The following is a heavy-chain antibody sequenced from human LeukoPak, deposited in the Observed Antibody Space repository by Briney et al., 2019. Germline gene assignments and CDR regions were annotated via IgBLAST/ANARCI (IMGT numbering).Heavy chain of an antibody. CDR2: IDPSGGST. CDR3: ARMLPGGSYYYYYYMDV. Sequence: ASVKVSCKASGYTFTSYYMHWVRQAPGQGLEWMGIIDPSGGSTSYAQKFQGRVTMTRDTSTSTVYMELSSLRSEDTAVYYCARMLPGGSYYYYYYMDVWGKGTTVTISS. CDR1: GYTFTSYY. J-gene: IGHJ6*03. D-gene: IGHD1-26*01. V-gene: IGHV1-46*01.